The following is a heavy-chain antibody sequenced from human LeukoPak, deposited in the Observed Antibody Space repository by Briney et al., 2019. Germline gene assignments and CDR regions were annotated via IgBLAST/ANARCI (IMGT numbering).Heavy chain of an antibody. Sequence: GGSLRLSCAASGFTFSSYSTNWVRQAPGKGLEWVSSISSSSSYIYYADSVKGRFTISRDNAKNSLYLQMNSLRAGDTAVYYCARAAPTGYPYFDYWGQGTLVTVSS. CDR2: ISSSSSYI. CDR1: GFTFSSYS. J-gene: IGHJ4*02. CDR3: ARAAPTGYPYFDY. D-gene: IGHD3-9*01. V-gene: IGHV3-21*01.